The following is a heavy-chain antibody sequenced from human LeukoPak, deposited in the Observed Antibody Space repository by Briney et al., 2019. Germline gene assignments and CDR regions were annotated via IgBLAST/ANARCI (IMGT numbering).Heavy chain of an antibody. Sequence: SETLSLTCIVSGGSISGSSYFWGWIRQPPGKGVEWIGSIYYSGSTYYHPSLKSRVTISVDTSKNQFSLKLSSVTAADTAVYYCARYAAAADYWGQGTLVTVSS. D-gene: IGHD6-13*01. CDR1: GGSISGSSYF. V-gene: IGHV4-39*01. J-gene: IGHJ4*02. CDR2: IYYSGST. CDR3: ARYAAAADY.